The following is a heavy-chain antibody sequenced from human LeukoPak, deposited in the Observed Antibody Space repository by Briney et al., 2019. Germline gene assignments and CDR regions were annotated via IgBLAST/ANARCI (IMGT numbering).Heavy chain of an antibody. Sequence: GGSLRLSCSASGFTFSRYAMNWVRQAPGKGLEWVASIGGAGYYIYYADLVKGRFTISRDNAKNSLYLQMNSLRAEDTAVYYCAREGITVFGVIIRTLDAFDIWGQGTMVTVSS. CDR3: AREGITVFGVIIRTLDAFDI. CDR2: IGGAGYYI. V-gene: IGHV3-21*01. CDR1: GFTFSRYA. D-gene: IGHD3-3*01. J-gene: IGHJ3*02.